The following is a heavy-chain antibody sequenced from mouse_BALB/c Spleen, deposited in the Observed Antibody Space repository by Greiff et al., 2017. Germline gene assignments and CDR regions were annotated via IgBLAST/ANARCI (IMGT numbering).Heavy chain of an antibody. CDR1: GFNIKDTY. CDR2: IDPANGNT. Sequence: EVKLQESGAELVKPGASVKLSCTASGFNIKDTYMHWVKQRPEQGLEWIGRIDPANGNTKYDPKFQGKATITADTSSNTAYLQLSSLTSEDTAVYYCALDSSGYLFAYWGQGTLVTVSA. J-gene: IGHJ3*01. V-gene: IGHV14-3*02. D-gene: IGHD3-2*01. CDR3: ALDSSGYLFAY.